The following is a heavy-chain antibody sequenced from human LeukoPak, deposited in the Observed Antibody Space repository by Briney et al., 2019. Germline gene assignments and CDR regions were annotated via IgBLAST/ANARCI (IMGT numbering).Heavy chain of an antibody. J-gene: IGHJ4*02. CDR1: GFTFSSYW. D-gene: IGHD6-19*01. CDR3: ARVREAVAGTAIWDY. CDR2: IKQDGSEK. V-gene: IGHV3-7*01. Sequence: PGGSLRLSCAASGFTFSSYWMSWVRQAPGKGLEWVANIKQDGSEKYYVDSVKGRFTISRDNAKNSLYLQMNSLRAEDTAVYYCARVREAVAGTAIWDYWGQGTLVTVSS.